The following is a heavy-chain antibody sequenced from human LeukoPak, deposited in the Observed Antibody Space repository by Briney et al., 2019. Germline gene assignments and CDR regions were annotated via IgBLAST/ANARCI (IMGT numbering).Heavy chain of an antibody. V-gene: IGHV4-31*03. CDR1: GASLSTGAYY. CDR3: AKDLPGRYYDSSGYHENNY. CDR2: IHHSGTT. D-gene: IGHD3-22*01. J-gene: IGHJ4*02. Sequence: SETLSLTCTVSGASLSTGAYYWTWIRQLPGKGLEWIAYIHHSGTTYYNPSLKSRVGISVDTSKKQFSLKLTSVTAADTAVYYCAKDLPGRYYDSSGYHENNYWGQGTLVTVSS.